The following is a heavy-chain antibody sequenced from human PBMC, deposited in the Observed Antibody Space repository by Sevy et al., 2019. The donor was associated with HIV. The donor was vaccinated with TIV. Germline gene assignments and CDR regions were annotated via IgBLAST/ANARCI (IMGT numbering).Heavy chain of an antibody. J-gene: IGHJ6*02. CDR1: GGSISSSSYY. D-gene: IGHD3-3*01. V-gene: IGHV4-39*01. CDR2: IYYSGST. Sequence: SETLSLTCTVSGGSISSSSYYWGWIRQPPGKGLEWIGSIYYSGSTYYNPSPKSRVTISVDTSKNQFSLKLSSVTAADTAVYYCARLMYYDFWSGYLVWGQGTTVTVSS. CDR3: ARLMYYDFWSGYLV.